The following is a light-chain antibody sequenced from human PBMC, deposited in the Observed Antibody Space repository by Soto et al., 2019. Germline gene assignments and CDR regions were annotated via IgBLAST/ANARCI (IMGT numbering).Light chain of an antibody. V-gene: IGLV2-23*01. CDR2: EGS. CDR1: SSDVGSHNL. CDR3: CSYAGSSTYI. J-gene: IGLJ6*01. Sequence: QSALTQPASVSGSPGQSITISCTGTSSDVGSHNLVSWYQQHPDRAPKLMIYEGSKRPSGVSNRFSGSKSGTTASLTSSGLQAEDDADYFCCSYAGSSTYIFGSGTKLTVL.